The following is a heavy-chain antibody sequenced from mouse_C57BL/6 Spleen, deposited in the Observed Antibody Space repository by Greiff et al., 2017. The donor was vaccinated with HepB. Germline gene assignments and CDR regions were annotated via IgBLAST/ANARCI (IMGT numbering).Heavy chain of an antibody. CDR1: GYTFSSYW. V-gene: IGHV1-69*01. J-gene: IGHJ2*01. D-gene: IGHD2-5*01. CDR2: IDPSDSYT. Sequence: LQPGAELVMPGASVKLSCKASGYTFSSYWMHWVKQRPGQGLEWIGEIDPSDSYTNYNQKFKGKSTLTVDKSSSTAYMQLSSLTSEDSAVYYCARDYSNYSFDYWGQGTTLTVSS. CDR3: ARDYSNYSFDY.